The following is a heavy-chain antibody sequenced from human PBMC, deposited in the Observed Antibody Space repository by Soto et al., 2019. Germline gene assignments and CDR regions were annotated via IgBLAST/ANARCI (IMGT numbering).Heavy chain of an antibody. J-gene: IGHJ4*02. Sequence: GGSLRLSCAASGFTFSSYWMSWVRQAPGKGLEWVANIKQDGSEKYYVDSVKGRFTISRDNAKNSLYLQMNSLRAEDTAVYYCARRPLGSCWSGYYYDFDYWGQGTLVTVSS. D-gene: IGHD3-22*01. V-gene: IGHV3-7*01. CDR3: ARRPLGSCWSGYYYDFDY. CDR2: IKQDGSEK. CDR1: GFTFSSYW.